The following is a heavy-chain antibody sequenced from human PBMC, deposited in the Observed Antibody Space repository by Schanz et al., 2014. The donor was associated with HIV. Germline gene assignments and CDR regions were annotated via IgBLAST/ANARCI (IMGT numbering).Heavy chain of an antibody. V-gene: IGHV3-23*01. Sequence: EVQQVLESGGGLVQPGGSLRLSCAASGFSFSTYPMSWVRQAPGEGLDWVSAISGSGGGTFYADSVKGRFTISRDNSKNTLYLQMNSLRDEDTAVYYCAKWGDGYCSEGRCRGIFDSWGQGTLVTVSS. CDR2: ISGSGGGT. CDR1: GFSFSTYP. J-gene: IGHJ4*02. CDR3: AKWGDGYCSEGRCRGIFDS. D-gene: IGHD2-15*01.